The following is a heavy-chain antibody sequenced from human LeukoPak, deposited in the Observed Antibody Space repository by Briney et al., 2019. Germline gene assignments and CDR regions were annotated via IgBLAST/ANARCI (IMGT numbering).Heavy chain of an antibody. V-gene: IGHV4-30-4*01. J-gene: IGHJ4*02. D-gene: IGHD2-15*01. CDR2: IYYSGST. Sequence: PSGTLSLTCAVSGGSISSGDYYWSWIRQPPGKGLEWIGYIYYSGSTYYNPSLKSRVTISVDTSKNQFSLKLSSVTAADTAVYYCASLGYCSGGSCYGSLDYWGQGTLVTVSS. CDR3: ASLGYCSGGSCYGSLDY. CDR1: GGSISSGDYY.